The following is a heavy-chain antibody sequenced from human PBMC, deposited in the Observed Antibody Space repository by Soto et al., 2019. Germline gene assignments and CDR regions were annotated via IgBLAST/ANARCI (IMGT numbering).Heavy chain of an antibody. CDR1: GFTFSSHG. V-gene: IGHV3-23*01. CDR3: AKVGHFRPDGFDV. Sequence: EAQLLESGGDWAQPGGSLRLSCAASGFTFSSHGMSWVRQVPGKGLEWIAGLSRGGGTTYYADSVKGRFTISRDNSKNMLDLIMNSLKVEDTALYYCAKVGHFRPDGFDVWCQGTMGSGS. J-gene: IGHJ3*01. CDR2: LSRGGGTT.